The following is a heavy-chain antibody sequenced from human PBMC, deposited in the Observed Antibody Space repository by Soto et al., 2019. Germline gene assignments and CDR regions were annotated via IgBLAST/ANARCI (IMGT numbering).Heavy chain of an antibody. CDR3: VRHAQWIIRAY. V-gene: IGHV4-30-4*01. CDR1: GGSIISGDYC. Sequence: PSQTQSVTSTVLGGSIISGDYCRSLIRQPPGKGLEWIGYIYSWDIMYNPSLQSRLTLFVDTSKNQFSLKLSSVTAADTAVYYCVRHAQWIIRAYWGQGSLVIVSS. D-gene: IGHD5-12*01. J-gene: IGHJ4*02. CDR2: IYSWDI.